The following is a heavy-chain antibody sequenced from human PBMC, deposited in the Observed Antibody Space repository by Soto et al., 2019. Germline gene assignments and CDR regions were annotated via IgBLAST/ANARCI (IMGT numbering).Heavy chain of an antibody. V-gene: IGHV6-1*01. CDR2: TYYRSKWYN. CDR1: GDSVSSNSAA. J-gene: IGHJ6*02. Sequence: SQTLSLTCAISGDSVSSNSAAWNWIRQSPSRGLEWLGRTYYRSKWYNDYAVSVKSRITINPDTSKNQFSLQLNSVTPEDTAVYHRARFLSDYSGYDDVRFFYYYGMDVWGQGTTVTVSS. CDR3: ARFLSDYSGYDDVRFFYYYGMDV. D-gene: IGHD5-12*01.